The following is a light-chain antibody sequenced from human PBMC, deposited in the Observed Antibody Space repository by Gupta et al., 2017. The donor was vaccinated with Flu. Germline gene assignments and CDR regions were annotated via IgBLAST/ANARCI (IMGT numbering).Light chain of an antibody. CDR1: NIGSKS. CDR2: ADS. Sequence: YVLAQPPSVSVAPGQTAKITWGGDNIGSKSVQGYQQKPGQAPVVVVYADSDRPSGIPERFSGSNSGNTATLTISKVEAGDEAEYYCQVWHISSDHLRVFGGGTKLTVL. V-gene: IGLV3-21*02. J-gene: IGLJ3*02. CDR3: QVWHISSDHLRV.